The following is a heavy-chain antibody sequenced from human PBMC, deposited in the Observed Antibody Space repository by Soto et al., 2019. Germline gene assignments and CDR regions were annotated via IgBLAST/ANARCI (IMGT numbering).Heavy chain of an antibody. J-gene: IGHJ4*01. V-gene: IGHV3-30*18. Sequence: LRRPCAASGFTFSSFGMHWVRQAPGKGLEWVAVISYDGTEEKYADSVKGRATVSRDNSKNTVYLQMNRLRGDDSAIYYCAKGRFDVVTISPFDHWGQGTLVTV. D-gene: IGHD3-3*02. CDR1: GFTFSSFG. CDR3: AKGRFDVVTISPFDH. CDR2: ISYDGTEE.